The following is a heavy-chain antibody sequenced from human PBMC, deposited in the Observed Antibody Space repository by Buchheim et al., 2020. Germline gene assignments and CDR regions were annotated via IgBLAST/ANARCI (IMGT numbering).Heavy chain of an antibody. Sequence: EVQLVESGGGLVKPGGSLRLSCAASGFTFSSYSMNWVRQAPGKGLEWVSSISSSSSYIYYADSVKGRFTISRDNAKNSLYLQMNSLRAEDTAVYYCARVRLGGVIVYGMDVWGQGTT. CDR2: ISSSSSYI. CDR3: ARVRLGGVIVYGMDV. CDR1: GFTFSSYS. V-gene: IGHV3-21*01. D-gene: IGHD3-16*02. J-gene: IGHJ6*02.